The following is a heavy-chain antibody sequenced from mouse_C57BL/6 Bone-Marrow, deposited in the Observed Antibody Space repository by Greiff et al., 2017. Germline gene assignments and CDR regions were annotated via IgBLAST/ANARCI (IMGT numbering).Heavy chain of an antibody. J-gene: IGHJ3*01. CDR1: GFTFSDYY. CDR2: INYDGSST. Sequence: EVQVVASEGGLVQPGSSMKLSCTASGFTFSDYYMAWVRQVPEKGLEWVANINYDGSSTYYLDSLKSRFIISRDNAKNILYLQMSSLKSEDTATYYCARDQGGLGFAYWGQGTLVTVSA. V-gene: IGHV5-16*01. D-gene: IGHD6-1*01. CDR3: ARDQGGLGFAY.